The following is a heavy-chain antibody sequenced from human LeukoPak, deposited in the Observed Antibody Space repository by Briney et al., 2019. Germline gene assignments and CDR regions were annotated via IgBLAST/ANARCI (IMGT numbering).Heavy chain of an antibody. D-gene: IGHD3-22*01. CDR1: GGTVISYG. CDR3: ARGELGDRSGFSFFDY. CDR2: VLAIFGRI. Sequence: ASVNVSCKAPGGTVISYGISWVRQAPGQGLEWMGGVLAIFGRIKYGQKFQGRATITTDESTSTAYMGLSSLTSEDTGVYYCARGELGDRSGFSFFDYWGQGTLVTVSS. V-gene: IGHV1-69*05. J-gene: IGHJ4*02.